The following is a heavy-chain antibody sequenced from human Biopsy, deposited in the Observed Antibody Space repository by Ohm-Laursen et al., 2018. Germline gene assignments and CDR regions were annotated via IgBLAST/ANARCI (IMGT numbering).Heavy chain of an antibody. Sequence: SETLSLTCTVSGGSISGSSWSWIRQAPGKGLEWIGSISYSRDTNYNPSLKSRITISVDTSKNQFSLKLASVTAADTAVYYCAKHGSGWTGDDAFHIWGQGTMVTVSS. CDR1: GGSISGSS. J-gene: IGHJ3*02. D-gene: IGHD6-19*01. V-gene: IGHV4-59*08. CDR2: ISYSRDT. CDR3: AKHGSGWTGDDAFHI.